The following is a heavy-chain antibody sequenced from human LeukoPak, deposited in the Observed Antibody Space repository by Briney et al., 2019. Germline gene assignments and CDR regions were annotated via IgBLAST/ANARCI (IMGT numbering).Heavy chain of an antibody. J-gene: IGHJ4*02. Sequence: SETLSLTCAVYGGSFSGYYWSWIRQPPGKGLEWIGEINHSGSTNYNPSLKSRVTISVDTSKNQFSLKLSSVTAADTAVYYCARGGGAYVPYYFDYRGQGTLVTVSS. CDR3: ARGGGAYVPYYFDY. CDR1: GGSFSGYY. D-gene: IGHD2-21*01. V-gene: IGHV4-34*01. CDR2: INHSGST.